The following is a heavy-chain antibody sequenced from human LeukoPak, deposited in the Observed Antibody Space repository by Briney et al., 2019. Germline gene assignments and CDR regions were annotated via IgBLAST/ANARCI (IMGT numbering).Heavy chain of an antibody. CDR2: IRSYGSII. J-gene: IGHJ4*02. Sequence: GGSLRLSCAVSGFTFSNYGVHWVRQAPGKGLEWVAFIRSYGSIIYYADSVKGRFTISRDNSKNTLYLQMNSLRVEDTAVYYCAKDQPSGSSSWYWDYWGQGTLVTVSS. D-gene: IGHD6-13*01. V-gene: IGHV3-30*02. CDR3: AKDQPSGSSSWYWDY. CDR1: GFTFSNYG.